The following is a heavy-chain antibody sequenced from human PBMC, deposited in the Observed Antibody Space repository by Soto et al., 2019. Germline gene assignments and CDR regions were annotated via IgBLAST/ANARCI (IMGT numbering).Heavy chain of an antibody. CDR1: GYTFTTYA. Sequence: QVQLVQSGAEVKKPGASVKVSCTASGYTFTTYALHWVRQAPGRRPEWMGWINPASGHTKYSKKFQDRVTITRDTSASTGYMELSSRRSEDTAVYYCGRSVVGATGEILYNAMDVWGQGTTVTVSS. CDR2: INPASGHT. CDR3: GRSVVGATGEILYNAMDV. V-gene: IGHV1-3*01. J-gene: IGHJ6*02. D-gene: IGHD1-26*01.